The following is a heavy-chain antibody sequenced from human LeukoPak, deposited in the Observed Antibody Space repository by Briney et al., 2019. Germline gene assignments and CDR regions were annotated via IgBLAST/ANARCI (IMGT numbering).Heavy chain of an antibody. CDR2: IIPIFGTA. CDR3: ARGGHYDILTGYSSQRNYFDY. Sequence: SVKVSCKASGGTFSSYAISWVRQAPGQGLKWMGGIIPIFGTANYAQKFQGRVTITADESTSTAYMELSSLRSEDTAVYYCARGGHYDILTGYSSQRNYFDYWGQGTLVTVSS. V-gene: IGHV1-69*13. D-gene: IGHD3-9*01. CDR1: GGTFSSYA. J-gene: IGHJ4*02.